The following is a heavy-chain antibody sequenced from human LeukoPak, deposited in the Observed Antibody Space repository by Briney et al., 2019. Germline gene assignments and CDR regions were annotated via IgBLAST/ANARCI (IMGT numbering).Heavy chain of an antibody. D-gene: IGHD6-13*01. CDR3: ARDGPYSSSRFPGAFDI. Sequence: ASVKVSCKASGYTFTSYGISWVRQAPGQGLEWMGWISAYNGNTNYAQKLQGRVTMTTDTFTSTAYMELRSLRSDDTAVYYCARDGPYSSSRFPGAFDIWGQGTMVTVSS. J-gene: IGHJ3*02. CDR2: ISAYNGNT. V-gene: IGHV1-18*01. CDR1: GYTFTSYG.